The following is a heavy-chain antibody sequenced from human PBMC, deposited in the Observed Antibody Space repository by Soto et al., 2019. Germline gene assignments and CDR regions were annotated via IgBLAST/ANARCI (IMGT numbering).Heavy chain of an antibody. CDR3: AREVLTASY. D-gene: IGHD2-8*01. CDR1: GFTFIRNS. J-gene: IGHJ4*02. V-gene: IGHV3-48*02. CDR2: IDSRSGTI. Sequence: GGSLRLSCAASGFTFIRNSMNWVRQAPGKGLEWISYIDSRSGTIYYADSVKGRFTISRDNAKNSLYLQMNSLRDEDTAVYYCAREVLTASYWGQGTLVTVSS.